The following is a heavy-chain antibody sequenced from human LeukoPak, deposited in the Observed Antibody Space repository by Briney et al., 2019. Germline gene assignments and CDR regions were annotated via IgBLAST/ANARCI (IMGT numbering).Heavy chain of an antibody. J-gene: IGHJ5*02. Sequence: ASVKVSCKASGYTFTSYDINWVRQAAGQGLEGMGWMNPNSGNTAYAQKFQGRVIMTRNTSISTAYMELSSLRSEDTAVYYCARRRCQRLGSYNWFDPWGQGTLVTVSS. V-gene: IGHV1-8*01. CDR2: MNPNSGNT. CDR3: ARRRCQRLGSYNWFDP. CDR1: GYTFTSYD. D-gene: IGHD6-25*01.